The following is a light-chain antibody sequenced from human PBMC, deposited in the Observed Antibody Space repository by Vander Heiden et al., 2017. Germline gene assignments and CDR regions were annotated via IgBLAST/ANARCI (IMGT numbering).Light chain of an antibody. CDR1: QSISSY. J-gene: IGKJ3*01. CDR2: AAS. CDR3: QHRDSTPQT. Sequence: DIQMTQSPSSLSASVGDRVTITCRASQSISSYLNWYQQKPGKAPKLLIYAASSLQSGVPSRFSGSGSGTDFTLTISRLQPEDFATYYCQHRDSTPQTFGHGTKVDIK. V-gene: IGKV1-39*01.